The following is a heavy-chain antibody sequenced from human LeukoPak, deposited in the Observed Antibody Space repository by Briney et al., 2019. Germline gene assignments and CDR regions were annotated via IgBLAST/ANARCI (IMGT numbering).Heavy chain of an antibody. V-gene: IGHV4-61*02. Sequence: SQTLSLTCTVSGGSISSGSYYWSWIRQPAGKGLEWIGRIYTSGSTNYNPSLKSRVTISVDTSKNQFSLKLSSVTAADTAVYYCARGPGRYCSSTSCRRDGAFDIWGQGTMVTGSS. J-gene: IGHJ3*02. CDR2: IYTSGST. CDR1: GGSISSGSYY. D-gene: IGHD2-2*01. CDR3: ARGPGRYCSSTSCRRDGAFDI.